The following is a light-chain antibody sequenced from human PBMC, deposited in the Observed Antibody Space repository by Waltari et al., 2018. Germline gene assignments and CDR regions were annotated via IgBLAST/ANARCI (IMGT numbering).Light chain of an antibody. CDR1: QSINTY. V-gene: IGKV1-39*01. J-gene: IGKJ2*03. CDR2: AAS. CDR3: QQTYSSPSS. Sequence: LSASVGDRVTITCRASQSINTYLNWYQQKLGKAPKLLIYAASNLQNGVPSRFSGSGSETDFTLTISSLQPEDFATYYCQQTYSSPSSFGQGTKLEIK.